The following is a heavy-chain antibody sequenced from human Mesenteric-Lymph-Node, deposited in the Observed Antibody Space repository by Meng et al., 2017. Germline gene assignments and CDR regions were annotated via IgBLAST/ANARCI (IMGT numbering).Heavy chain of an antibody. J-gene: IGHJ3*02. Sequence: LVESGGGCVHPGGSLRLPCAASGFTFSNYAMHWVRQAPGKGLEWVAVVVYDGSYKYYADSVRGRFTISRENSKNTLYLQMNSLRAEDTALYYCARDATDGAITRGKNEAFDMWGQGTMVTVSS. CDR3: ARDATDGAITRGKNEAFDM. CDR1: GFTFSNYA. D-gene: IGHD5-12*01. V-gene: IGHV3-30*01. CDR2: VVYDGSYK.